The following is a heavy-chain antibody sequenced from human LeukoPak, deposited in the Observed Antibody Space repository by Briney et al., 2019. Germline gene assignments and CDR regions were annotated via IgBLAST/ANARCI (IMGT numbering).Heavy chain of an antibody. CDR1: GGSISTSTYC. J-gene: IGHJ4*02. V-gene: IGHV4-39*07. Sequence: SETLSLTCTVSGGSISTSTYCWDWVRQPPGKGLEWIGSFCYSGSTYYNPSLKSRVTISVDTSKNQFSLKLSSVTAADTAVYYCARATWLPVGLYYYDSSGYYYYFDSWGQGTLVTVSS. CDR2: FCYSGST. CDR3: ARATWLPVGLYYYDSSGYYYYFDS. D-gene: IGHD3-22*01.